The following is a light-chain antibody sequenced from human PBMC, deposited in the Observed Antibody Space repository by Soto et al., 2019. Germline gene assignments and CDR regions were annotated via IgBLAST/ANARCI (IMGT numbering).Light chain of an antibody. CDR2: RNN. CDR3: AAWDDSLSGAL. CDR1: SSNIGSNY. V-gene: IGLV1-47*01. J-gene: IGLJ2*01. Sequence: QSVLTQPPSASGTPGQRVTISCSGSSSNIGSNYVYWYQQLPETAPKLLIYRNNQRPSGVPDRFSGSKSGTSASLAISGLRSEDEADYYCAAWDDSLSGALFGGGTKLTVL.